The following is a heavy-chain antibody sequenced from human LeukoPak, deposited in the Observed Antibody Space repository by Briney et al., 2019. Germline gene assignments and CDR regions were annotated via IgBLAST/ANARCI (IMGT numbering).Heavy chain of an antibody. V-gene: IGHV3-7*01. D-gene: IGHD5-12*01. Sequence: GGSLRLSCAASGFTFSSYEMNWVRQAPGKGLEWVANIKQDGTEKYYVDSVKGRFTISRDNAKNSLYLQMNSLRAEDTAVYYCARDPGYSGYTVYFDYWGQGTLVTVSS. CDR1: GFTFSSYE. J-gene: IGHJ4*02. CDR3: ARDPGYSGYTVYFDY. CDR2: IKQDGTEK.